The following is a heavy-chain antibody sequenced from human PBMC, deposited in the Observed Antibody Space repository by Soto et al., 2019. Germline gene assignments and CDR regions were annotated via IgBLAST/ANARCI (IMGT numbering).Heavy chain of an antibody. J-gene: IGHJ3*02. CDR2: IYSGGST. Sequence: GGSLRLSSAAFGFTVSSNYMSWVRQTPGKGLECVSVIYSGGSTYYADSVKGRFTISRDNSKNTLYLQMNSLRAEDTAVYYCARSVQDIVVVVAATQLGAFDIWGQGTMVTVSS. V-gene: IGHV3-66*01. CDR1: GFTVSSNY. CDR3: ARSVQDIVVVVAATQLGAFDI. D-gene: IGHD2-15*01.